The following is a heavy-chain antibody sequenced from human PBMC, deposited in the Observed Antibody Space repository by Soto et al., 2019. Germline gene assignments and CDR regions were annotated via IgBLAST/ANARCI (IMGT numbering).Heavy chain of an antibody. CDR1: GFTFSSYS. CDR2: ISSSSSTI. CDR3: ETGAMRYYYGMDV. Sequence: PGGSLRLSCAASGFTFSSYSMNWVRQAPGKGLEWVSYISSSSSTIYYADSVKGRFTISRDNAKNSLYLQMNSLRDEDTAVYYCETGAMRYYYGMDVWGQGTTVTVSS. V-gene: IGHV3-48*02. J-gene: IGHJ6*02.